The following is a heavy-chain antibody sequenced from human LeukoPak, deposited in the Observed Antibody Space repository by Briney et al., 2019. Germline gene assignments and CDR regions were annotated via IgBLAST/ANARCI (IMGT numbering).Heavy chain of an antibody. CDR2: IYTSGST. D-gene: IGHD1-26*01. CDR1: GGSISSGSYY. V-gene: IGHV4-61*02. CDR3: ARDHEGGSYSGDWFDP. J-gene: IGHJ5*02. Sequence: SETLSLTCTVSGGSISSGSYYWSWIRQPAGKGLEWIGRIYTSGSTNYNPSLKSRVTISVDTSKNQFSLKLSSVTAADTAVYYCARDHEGGSYSGDWFDPWGQGTLVTVSS.